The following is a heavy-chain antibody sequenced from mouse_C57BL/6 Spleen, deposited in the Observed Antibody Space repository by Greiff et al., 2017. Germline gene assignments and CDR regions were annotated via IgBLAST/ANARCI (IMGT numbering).Heavy chain of an antibody. D-gene: IGHD1-1*01. Sequence: QVQLQQSGAELVRPGASVTLSCKASGYTFTDYEMHWVKQTPVHGLEWIGAIDPATGGTAYNQKFKGKAILTADKSSSTTYMELRSLTSEDSAVYYCTRSGGGYDGSSPYAMDYWGQGTSVTVSS. CDR3: TRSGGGYDGSSPYAMDY. V-gene: IGHV1-15*01. J-gene: IGHJ4*01. CDR2: IDPATGGT. CDR1: GYTFTDYE.